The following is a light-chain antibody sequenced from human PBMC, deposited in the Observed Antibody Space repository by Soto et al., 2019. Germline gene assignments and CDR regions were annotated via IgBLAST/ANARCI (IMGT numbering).Light chain of an antibody. CDR2: DVS. J-gene: IGLJ1*01. CDR3: SSYTSSSTLEV. V-gene: IGLV2-14*01. CDR1: SSDVGGYNY. Sequence: QCVLTQPASLTGSPAQSLAIFCPGTSSDVGGYNYVSWYQQHPGKAPKLMIYDVSNRPSGVSNRFSGSKSGNTASLTISGLQAEDEADYYCSSYTSSSTLEVFGTGTKVTVL.